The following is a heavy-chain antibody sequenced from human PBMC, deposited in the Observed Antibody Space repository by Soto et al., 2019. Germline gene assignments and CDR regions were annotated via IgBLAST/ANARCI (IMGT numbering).Heavy chain of an antibody. CDR3: ARIRAGYYYDSSGHGLLLYYYGMDV. V-gene: IGHV2-70*11. D-gene: IGHD3-22*01. CDR2: IDWDDDK. CDR1: GFSLSTSGMC. J-gene: IGHJ6*02. Sequence: GPTLLNPTQTLTLTCTFSGFSLSTSGMCVSWIRQPPGKALEWLARIDWDDDKYYSTSLKTRLTISKDTSKNQVVLTMTNMDPVDTATYYCARIRAGYYYDSSGHGLLLYYYGMDVWGQGTTVTVSS.